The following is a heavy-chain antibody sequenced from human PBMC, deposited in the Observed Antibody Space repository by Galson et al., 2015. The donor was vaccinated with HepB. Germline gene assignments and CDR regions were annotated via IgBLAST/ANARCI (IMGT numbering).Heavy chain of an antibody. V-gene: IGHV4-39*07. CDR3: ARERFYGGNLADY. J-gene: IGHJ4*02. CDR2: IYYSGST. CDR1: GGSISSSSYY. Sequence: TLSLTCTVSGGSISSSSYYWGWIRQPPGKGLEWIGSIYYSGSTYYNPSLKSRVTISVDTSKNQFSLKLSSVTAADTAVYYCARERFYGGNLADYWGQGTLVTVSS. D-gene: IGHD4-23*01.